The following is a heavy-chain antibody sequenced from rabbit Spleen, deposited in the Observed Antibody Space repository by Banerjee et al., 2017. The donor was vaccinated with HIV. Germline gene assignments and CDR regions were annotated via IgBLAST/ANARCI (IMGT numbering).Heavy chain of an antibody. J-gene: IGHJ4*01. Sequence: EESGGDLVKSGASLTLTCTASGFSFNNAYYMCWVRQAPGKGLEWIACTAAGRSAFTYYASWAKGRFTCSKASSTTVTLQMTSLTAADTATYFCARDGSGWGANFNLWGPGTLVTVS. D-gene: IGHD4-1*01. CDR2: TAAGRSAFT. CDR3: ARDGSGWGANFNL. CDR1: GFSFNNAYY. V-gene: IGHV1S40*01.